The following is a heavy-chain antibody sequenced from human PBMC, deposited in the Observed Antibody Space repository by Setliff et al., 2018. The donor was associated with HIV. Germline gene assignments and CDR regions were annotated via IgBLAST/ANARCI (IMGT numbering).Heavy chain of an antibody. D-gene: IGHD5-12*01. CDR3: AKEVATTYYYRYMDV. J-gene: IGHJ6*03. Sequence: SVKVSCKASGGTFSDSAINWVRQAPGQGLVWMGRIIPVFGTANYAPKFPDRVTITADKSTSTAYLELSSLRSDDTAVYYCAKEVATTYYYRYMDVWGTG. V-gene: IGHV1-69*06. CDR2: IIPVFGTA. CDR1: GGTFSDSA.